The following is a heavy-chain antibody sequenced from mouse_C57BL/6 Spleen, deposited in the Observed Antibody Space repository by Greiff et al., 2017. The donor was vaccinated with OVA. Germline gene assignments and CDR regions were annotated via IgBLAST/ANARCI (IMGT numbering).Heavy chain of an antibody. CDR3: VRYSNYVAMDY. J-gene: IGHJ4*01. D-gene: IGHD2-5*01. CDR1: GFSFNTYA. Sequence: EVQVVESGGGLVQPKGSLKLSCAASGFSFNTYAMNWVRQAPGKGLEWVARIRSKSNNYATYYADSVKDRFTISRDDSESMLYLQMNNLKTEDTAMYYCVRYSNYVAMDYWGQGTSVTVSS. V-gene: IGHV10-1*01. CDR2: IRSKSNNYAT.